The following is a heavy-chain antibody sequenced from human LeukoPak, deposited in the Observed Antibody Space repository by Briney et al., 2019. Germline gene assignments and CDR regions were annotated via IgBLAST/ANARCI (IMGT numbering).Heavy chain of an antibody. Sequence: SQTLSLTCTVSGGSLNSGSYYWNWLRQPAGKGLEWIGHIYTSGSTNYNPSLKSRVTISMDRSKNQFSVKLSSVTATDTAVYYCARSLYGLDASDIWGQGTMVTVSS. J-gene: IGHJ3*02. CDR1: GGSLNSGSYY. CDR3: ARSLYGLDASDI. D-gene: IGHD2-2*02. CDR2: IYTSGST. V-gene: IGHV4-61*09.